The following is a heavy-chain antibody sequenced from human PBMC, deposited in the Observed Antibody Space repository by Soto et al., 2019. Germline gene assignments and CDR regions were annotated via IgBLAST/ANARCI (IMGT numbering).Heavy chain of an antibody. D-gene: IGHD6-6*01. Sequence: PGEALKISCKASGSSFTSYWLGLVRQMPGKGLEWMGIIYTGDSDTSYSPSFQGQVTISAAKSISTDYLQWSSLKASDTAMYYCAIPVYSSSPYYYYGMDVWGQGTTVTVSS. CDR3: AIPVYSSSPYYYYGMDV. CDR2: IYTGDSDT. J-gene: IGHJ6*02. CDR1: GSSFTSYW. V-gene: IGHV5-51*01.